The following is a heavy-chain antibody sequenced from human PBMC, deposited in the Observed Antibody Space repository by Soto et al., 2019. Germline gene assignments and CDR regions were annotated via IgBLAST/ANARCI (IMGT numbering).Heavy chain of an antibody. CDR1: GFTFSSYW. Sequence: GGSLRLSCAASGFTFSSYWMHWVRQAPGKGLVWVSRINSDGSSTSYADSVKGRFTISRDNAKNTLYLQMNSLRAEDTAVYYCARDLYCSGGSCYSTLHYWGQGTLVTVSS. CDR2: INSDGSST. D-gene: IGHD2-15*01. V-gene: IGHV3-74*01. CDR3: ARDLYCSGGSCYSTLHY. J-gene: IGHJ4*02.